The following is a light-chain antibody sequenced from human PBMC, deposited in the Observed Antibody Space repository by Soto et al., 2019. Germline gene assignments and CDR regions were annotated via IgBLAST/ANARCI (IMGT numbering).Light chain of an antibody. CDR3: QQRSNWPST. V-gene: IGKV3-11*01. CDR1: QSVSRY. CDR2: DAS. Sequence: EIVLTQSPATLSLSPGERATLSCRASQSVSRYLAWYQQKPGQAPRLLIYDASSWATGIPARFSGSGSGTDFTLTITSLEPEDFAVYYCQQRSNWPSTFGGGTKVEI. J-gene: IGKJ4*01.